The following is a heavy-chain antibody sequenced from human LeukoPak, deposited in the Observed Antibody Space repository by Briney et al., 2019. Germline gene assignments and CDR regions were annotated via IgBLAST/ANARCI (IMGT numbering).Heavy chain of an antibody. Sequence: SETLSLTCAVYGGSFSGYYWSWIRQPPGKGLEWIGEINHSGSTSYNPSLKSRVTISVDTSKNQFSLKLSSVTAADTAVYYCARSSGWYSEYFQHWGQGTLVTVSS. CDR3: ARSSGWYSEYFQH. J-gene: IGHJ1*01. D-gene: IGHD6-19*01. CDR1: GGSFSGYY. V-gene: IGHV4-34*01. CDR2: INHSGST.